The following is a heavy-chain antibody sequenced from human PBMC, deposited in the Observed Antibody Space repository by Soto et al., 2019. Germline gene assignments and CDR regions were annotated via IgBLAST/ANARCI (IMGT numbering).Heavy chain of an antibody. Sequence: SETLSLTCTVSGGSISSSSYYWGWIRQPPGKGLEWIGSIYYSGSTYYNPSLKSRVTISVDTSKNQFSLNLSSVTAADTAVYYCARQGATISSWYDPYYYYYGMDVWGQGTTVTVSS. J-gene: IGHJ6*02. CDR3: ARQGATISSWYDPYYYYYGMDV. CDR1: GGSISSSSYY. D-gene: IGHD6-13*01. V-gene: IGHV4-39*01. CDR2: IYYSGST.